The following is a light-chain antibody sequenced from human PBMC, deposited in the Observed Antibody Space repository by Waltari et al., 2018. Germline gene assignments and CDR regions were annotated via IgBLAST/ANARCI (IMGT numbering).Light chain of an antibody. J-gene: IGKJ1*01. CDR2: DIA. V-gene: IGKV3-20*01. CDR3: QKYERIPAT. CDR1: LSIVRS. Sequence: EIVLTQSPGTLSLSLGDTATLSCRPSLSIVRSVDWYQQRPGQAPRLLLYDIARRATGIPDRLSGSGYGTECSLTISRLEPEDVAVYYCQKYERIPATFRQGTTVEIK.